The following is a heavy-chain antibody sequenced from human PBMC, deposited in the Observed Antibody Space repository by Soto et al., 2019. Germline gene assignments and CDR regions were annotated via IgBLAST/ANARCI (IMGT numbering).Heavy chain of an antibody. D-gene: IGHD2-15*01. CDR3: ASERGESGARDDFQH. V-gene: IGHV3-53*01. CDR1: GFTVSSNY. J-gene: IGHJ1*01. CDR2: IYSGGTT. Sequence: EVQLVESGGGLIQPGGSLRLSCAASGFTVSSNYMSWVRQAPGKGLEWVSVIYSGGTTYYADSVKGRFTISRDNSKNTLYLHMNSRRAGDRAVYYCASERGESGARDDFQHWGQGTVVTVSS.